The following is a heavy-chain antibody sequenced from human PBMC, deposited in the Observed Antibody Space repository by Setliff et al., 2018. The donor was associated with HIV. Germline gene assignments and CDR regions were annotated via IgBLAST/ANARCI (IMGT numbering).Heavy chain of an antibody. CDR2: LYYGGST. D-gene: IGHD4-17*01. CDR3: ARYDYGDFDY. V-gene: IGHV4-39*07. CDR1: GDSITSNSYY. J-gene: IGHJ4*02. Sequence: SETLSLTCTVSGDSITSNSYYWGWVRQPPGKGLEWIGSLYYGGSTDYNPSLKSRVTISVDTSKNQFSLNLSSVTAADTAVYYCARYDYGDFDYWGQGTPVTVSS.